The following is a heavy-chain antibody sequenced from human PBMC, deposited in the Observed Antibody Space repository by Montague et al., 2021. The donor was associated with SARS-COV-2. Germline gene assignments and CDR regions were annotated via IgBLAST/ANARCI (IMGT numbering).Heavy chain of an antibody. CDR2: IFGDGST. V-gene: IGHV3-66*01. J-gene: IGHJ6*02. CDR3: AKGGTSYFYGMDV. Sequence: SLRLSCAASGFTVSRNYMGWVRQAPGKGLEWVSVIFGDGSTNYADSVKGRFTISRDISQNTLYLQMNSLRAEDMAVYYCAKGGTSYFYGMDVWGQGTTVAVSS. CDR1: GFTVSRNY. D-gene: IGHD1-26*01.